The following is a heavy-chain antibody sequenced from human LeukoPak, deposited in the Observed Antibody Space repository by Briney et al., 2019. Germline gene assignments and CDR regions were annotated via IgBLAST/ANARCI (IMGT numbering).Heavy chain of an antibody. V-gene: IGHV3-74*01. D-gene: IGHD4-11*01. CDR1: GFTFSSYW. CDR2: INTGGSST. J-gene: IGHJ4*02. Sequence: GGSLRLSCTVSGFTFSSYWMHWVRQAPGKGLVWVSRINTGGSSTTYADSVKGRFTISRDNAKNTLYLQMNSLRVEDTAVYYCARSNQADDYWGQGTLVTVSS. CDR3: ARSNQADDY.